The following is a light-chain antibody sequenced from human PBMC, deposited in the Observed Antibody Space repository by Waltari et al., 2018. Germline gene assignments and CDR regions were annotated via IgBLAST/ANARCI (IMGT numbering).Light chain of an antibody. V-gene: IGLV2-23*02. Sequence: QSALTQPASVSGSPGQSITIPGPGTSSGVGNFNLVSWYQQYPGKAPKLMIYEVNTRPSGVSNRFSGSKSGNTASLTISGLQAEDEADYYCSSYTISSTYVFGTGTKVTVL. J-gene: IGLJ1*01. CDR3: SSYTISSTYV. CDR2: EVN. CDR1: SSGVGNFNL.